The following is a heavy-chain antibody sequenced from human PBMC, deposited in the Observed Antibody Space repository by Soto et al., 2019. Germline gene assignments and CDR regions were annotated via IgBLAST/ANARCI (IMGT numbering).Heavy chain of an antibody. CDR3: AQSPPRVGYYGNQNAFDI. CDR1: GYTFTSYY. Sequence: ASVNVSCKASGYTFTSYYMHWVRQAPGQGLEWMGIINPSGGSTSYAQKFQGRVTMTRDTSTSTVYMELSSLRSEDTAVYYCAQSPPRVGYYGNQNAFDIWGQGTMVTVSS. V-gene: IGHV1-46*01. D-gene: IGHD1-26*01. CDR2: INPSGGST. J-gene: IGHJ3*02.